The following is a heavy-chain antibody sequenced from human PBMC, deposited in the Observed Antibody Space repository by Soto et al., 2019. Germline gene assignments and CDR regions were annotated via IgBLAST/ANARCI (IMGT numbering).Heavy chain of an antibody. Sequence: SVKVSCKASGGTFSSYAISWVRQAPGQGLEWMGGIIPIFGTANYAQKFQGRVTITADESTSTAYMELSSLRSEDTAVYYCARSVDIVATTLISVYGMDVWGQGTTVTVSS. CDR2: IIPIFGTA. J-gene: IGHJ6*02. CDR1: GGTFSSYA. CDR3: ARSVDIVATTLISVYGMDV. V-gene: IGHV1-69*13. D-gene: IGHD5-12*01.